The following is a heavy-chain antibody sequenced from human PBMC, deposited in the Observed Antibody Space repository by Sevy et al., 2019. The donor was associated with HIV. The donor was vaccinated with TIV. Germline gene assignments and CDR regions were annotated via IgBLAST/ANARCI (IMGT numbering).Heavy chain of an antibody. J-gene: IGHJ4*02. CDR2: IQYDGSNK. V-gene: IGHV3-30*02. CDR1: GFGFSSYG. CDR3: VKEGGGEGGDH. D-gene: IGHD2-21*01. Sequence: GGSLRLSYAASGFGFSSYGMHWVRQAPGKGLEWMSYIQYDGSNKDYADSVKGRFTISRDNSKNTLYLQMNSLRVEDTAVFYCVKEGGGEGGDHWGQGTLVTVSS.